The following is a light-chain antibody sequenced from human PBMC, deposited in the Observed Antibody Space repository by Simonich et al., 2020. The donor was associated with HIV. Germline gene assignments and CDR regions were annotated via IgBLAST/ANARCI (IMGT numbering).Light chain of an antibody. V-gene: IGLV2-23*02. J-gene: IGLJ3*02. CDR3: CSYAGGSTWV. CDR1: SSDVGTDNY. Sequence: QSALTQPASVSGSPGQSITISCTGTSSDVGTDNYVSWYQQHPGKAPKLMIYDVTKRPAWVSNRFSGSKSGNTASLTISGLHAEDESDYYCCSYAGGSTWVFGGGTKLTVL. CDR2: DVT.